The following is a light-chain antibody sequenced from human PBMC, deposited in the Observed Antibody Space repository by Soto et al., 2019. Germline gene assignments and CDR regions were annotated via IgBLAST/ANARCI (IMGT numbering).Light chain of an antibody. J-gene: IGKJ2*01. Sequence: DTVLTQSPGTLSLSPGERATLSCRSSQTISRSYLAWYQQRPGQAPRLLIYGASSRATGIPDRFSGSGSGTDFTLTISRLEPEDFAVYYCQQYGNSPYTFGQGTKLEIK. CDR2: GAS. CDR1: QTISRSY. V-gene: IGKV3-20*01. CDR3: QQYGNSPYT.